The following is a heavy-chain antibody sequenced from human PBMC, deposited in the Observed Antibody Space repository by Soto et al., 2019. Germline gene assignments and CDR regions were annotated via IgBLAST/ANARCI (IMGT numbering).Heavy chain of an antibody. J-gene: IGHJ6*02. CDR1: GGSISSSSYY. Sequence: QLQLQESGPGLVKPSATLSLTCTVSGGSISSSSYYWGWIRQPPGKGLEWIGSMYYSGSTYYNPALKSRVTIAVDTSKNQFSQKQSSVTAADTDVYYCASLLMGYVRPYYYCGMYVWGQGTTVTVSS. CDR3: ASLLMGYVRPYYYCGMYV. V-gene: IGHV4-39*01. D-gene: IGHD5-12*01. CDR2: MYYSGST.